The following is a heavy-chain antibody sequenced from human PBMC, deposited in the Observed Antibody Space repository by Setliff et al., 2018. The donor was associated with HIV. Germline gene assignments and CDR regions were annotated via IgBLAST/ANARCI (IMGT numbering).Heavy chain of an antibody. V-gene: IGHV4-61*09. J-gene: IGHJ4*02. D-gene: IGHD5-12*01. CDR1: GPSISSGDYY. CDR3: ARGPRLGISGYEDY. Sequence: SETLSLTCTVSGPSISSGDYYWSWIRQPAGKGLEWIAHIYTTGSTNYSPFFEGRVTLSIDRSKNQLSLKLNSVTAADTAVYYCARGPRLGISGYEDYWGQGTLVTVLL. CDR2: IYTTGST.